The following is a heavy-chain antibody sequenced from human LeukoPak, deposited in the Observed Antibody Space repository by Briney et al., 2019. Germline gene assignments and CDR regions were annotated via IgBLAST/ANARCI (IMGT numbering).Heavy chain of an antibody. CDR2: IKQDGSEK. J-gene: IGHJ4*02. V-gene: IGHV3-7*01. D-gene: IGHD5-18*01. Sequence: PGRSLRLSCAASGFTFSSYLMSWVRQAPGKGLEWVANIKQDGSEKYYVDSVRGRFTISRDNAKNSLYLQLNSLRVEDTAVYYCARGYSYGSTGTYWGQGTLVTVSS. CDR3: ARGYSYGSTGTY. CDR1: GFTFSSYL.